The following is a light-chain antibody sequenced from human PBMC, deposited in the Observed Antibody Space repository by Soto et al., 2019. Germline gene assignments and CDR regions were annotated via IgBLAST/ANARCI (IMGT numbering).Light chain of an antibody. CDR3: CSYAGNSNDV. V-gene: IGLV2-11*01. Sequence: QSALTQPRSVSGSPGQSVTISCTGTSSDVGGYNHVSWYQHHPGKAPKLIMYDVSQRPSGVPDRFSGSKSGNTASLTISGVQAEDEADYYCCSYAGNSNDVFGTGTKLTVL. J-gene: IGLJ1*01. CDR2: DVS. CDR1: SSDVGGYNH.